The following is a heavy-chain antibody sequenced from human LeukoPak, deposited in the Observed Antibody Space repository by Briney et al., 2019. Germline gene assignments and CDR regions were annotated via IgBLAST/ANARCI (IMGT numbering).Heavy chain of an antibody. CDR1: GYTFTSYD. D-gene: IGHD1-26*01. J-gene: IGHJ5*02. Sequence: GASVKVSCKASGYTFTSYDINWVRQATGQGLEWMGWMNPNSGNTGYAQKFQGRVTMTRNTSISTAYMELSSLRSEDTAVYYCARGSIVGARRVYNWFDPWGQGTLVTVSS. V-gene: IGHV1-8*01. CDR3: ARGSIVGARRVYNWFDP. CDR2: MNPNSGNT.